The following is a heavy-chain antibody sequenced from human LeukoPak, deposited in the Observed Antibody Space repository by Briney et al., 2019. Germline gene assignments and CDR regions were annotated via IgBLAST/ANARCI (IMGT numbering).Heavy chain of an antibody. Sequence: GAPLKSPSKASGYTFTTYGISWVRQAPGQGLKWMGWISAYNGNTNYAQKLQGRVTMTTDTSTSTAYMELRSLRSDDTAVYYCARSRPDLIKDYWGQGTLVTVSS. D-gene: IGHD3-10*01. CDR3: ARSRPDLIKDY. V-gene: IGHV1-18*01. CDR2: ISAYNGNT. CDR1: GYTFTTYG. J-gene: IGHJ4*02.